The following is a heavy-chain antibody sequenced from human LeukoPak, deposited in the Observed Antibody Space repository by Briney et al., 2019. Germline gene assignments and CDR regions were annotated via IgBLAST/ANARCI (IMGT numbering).Heavy chain of an antibody. CDR2: ISSSGSTI. D-gene: IGHD2-15*01. CDR3: ARDAAVGGMDV. CDR1: GLTFSSYE. V-gene: IGHV3-48*03. J-gene: IGHJ6*02. Sequence: GGSLRLSCAASGLTFSSYEMNWVRQAPGKGLEWVSYISSSGSTIYYGDSVKGRFTISRDNAKNSLYLQMNSLRAEDTAVYYCARDAAVGGMDVWGQGTTVTVSS.